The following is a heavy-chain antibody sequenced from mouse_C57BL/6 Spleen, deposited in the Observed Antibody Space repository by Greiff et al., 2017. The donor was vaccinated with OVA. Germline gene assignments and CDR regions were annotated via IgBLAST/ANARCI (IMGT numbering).Heavy chain of an antibody. Sequence: VQLQQPGAELVRPGSSVKLSCKASGYTFTSYWMHWVKQRPIQGLEWIGNIDPSDSETHYNQKFKDKATLTVDKSSSTAYMQLSSLTSEDSAVYYCARRIGSNYVDAMDYWGQGTSVTVSS. D-gene: IGHD2-5*01. CDR3: ARRIGSNYVDAMDY. CDR1: GYTFTSYW. J-gene: IGHJ4*01. V-gene: IGHV1-52*01. CDR2: IDPSDSET.